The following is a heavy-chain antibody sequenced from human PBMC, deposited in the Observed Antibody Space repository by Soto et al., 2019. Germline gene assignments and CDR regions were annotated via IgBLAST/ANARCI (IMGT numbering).Heavy chain of an antibody. Sequence: GGSLRLSCAASGFRFSSFAMNWVRQAPGKGLEWVAGISSSGHTTYYADSVKGRFTISRDNSKNTLFLQVSSLRAEDTAVYYCASGNCGSSCLRMDVWGQGTAVTVSS. V-gene: IGHV3-23*01. J-gene: IGHJ6*02. CDR3: ASGNCGSSCLRMDV. D-gene: IGHD2-15*01. CDR2: ISSSGHTT. CDR1: GFRFSSFA.